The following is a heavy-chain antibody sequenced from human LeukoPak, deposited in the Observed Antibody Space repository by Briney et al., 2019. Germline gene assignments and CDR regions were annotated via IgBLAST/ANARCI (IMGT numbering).Heavy chain of an antibody. Sequence: SETLSLTCAVCGGSFSGYYWSWIRQPPGKGLEWIGEINHSGSTNYNPSLKSRVTISVDTSKNQFSLKLSSVTAADTAVYYCARSGGSSSWDFDYWGQGTLVTVSS. CDR2: INHSGST. J-gene: IGHJ4*02. V-gene: IGHV4-34*01. D-gene: IGHD6-13*01. CDR3: ARSGGSSSWDFDY. CDR1: GGSFSGYY.